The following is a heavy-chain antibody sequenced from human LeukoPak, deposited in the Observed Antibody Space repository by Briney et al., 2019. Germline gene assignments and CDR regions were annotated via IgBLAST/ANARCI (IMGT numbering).Heavy chain of an antibody. D-gene: IGHD6-25*01. CDR1: GGSISSYY. V-gene: IGHV4-4*07. Sequence: ETLSLTCTVSGGSISSYYWSWIRQPAGKGLEWIGRIYTSGSTNYNPSLKSRVTMSVDTSKNQFSLKLSSVTAADTAVYYCAKEPKLAAQRLLNWFDPWGQGTLVTVSS. J-gene: IGHJ5*02. CDR3: AKEPKLAAQRLLNWFDP. CDR2: IYTSGST.